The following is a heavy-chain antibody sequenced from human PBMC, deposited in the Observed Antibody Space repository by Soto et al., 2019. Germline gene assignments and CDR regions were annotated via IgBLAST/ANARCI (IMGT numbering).Heavy chain of an antibody. D-gene: IGHD7-27*01. V-gene: IGHV4-61*03. CDR3: AREWGLLPYYVMNV. CDR1: GDSVTSGSYY. Sequence: ASETLSLPSIVSGDSVTSGSYYWTWLRQPPGKGLEWIGYISYTGRTKYNPSLQSRVTISVDTSKNDFSLNLSSVTAADTAVYFCAREWGLLPYYVMNVWGHGTAVTVSS. J-gene: IGHJ6*02. CDR2: ISYTGRT.